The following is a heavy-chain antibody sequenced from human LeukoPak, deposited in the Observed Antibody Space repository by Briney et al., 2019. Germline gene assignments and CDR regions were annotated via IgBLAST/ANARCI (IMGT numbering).Heavy chain of an antibody. V-gene: IGHV3-15*01. CDR3: TTDSGFLEWSFYFDY. J-gene: IGHJ4*02. Sequence: GGSLRLSCAASGFTFSNAWMSWVRQAPGKGLEWVGRIKSKTDGGTTDYAAPVKGRFTISRDDSKNTLYLQMNSLKTEDTAVYYCTTDSGFLEWSFYFDYWGQGTLVTVSS. CDR2: IKSKTDGGTT. D-gene: IGHD3-3*01. CDR1: GFTFSNAW.